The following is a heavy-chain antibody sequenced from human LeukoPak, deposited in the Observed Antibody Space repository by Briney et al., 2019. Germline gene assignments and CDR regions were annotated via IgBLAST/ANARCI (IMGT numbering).Heavy chain of an antibody. CDR2: FDPEDGET. V-gene: IGHV1-24*01. CDR1: GYTLTELS. CDR3: ATGGDGYNRALSY. J-gene: IGHJ4*02. D-gene: IGHD5-24*01. Sequence: ASVKVSCEVSGYTLTELSMHWVRQAPGKGLEWMGGFDPEDGETIYAQEFQGRVTMTEDTSTDTAYMELSSLRSEDTAVYYCATGGDGYNRALSYWGQGTLVTVSS.